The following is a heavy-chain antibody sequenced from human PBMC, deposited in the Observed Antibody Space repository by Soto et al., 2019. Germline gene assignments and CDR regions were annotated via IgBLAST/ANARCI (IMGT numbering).Heavy chain of an antibody. CDR1: GFTLSSSW. D-gene: IGHD2-15*01. J-gene: IGHJ4*02. CDR3: ARPAGYGTVDS. Sequence: WGSLRLSCAAFGFTLSSSWMSWVRQAPGKGLEWVANIKEDGSEKYYVDSVKGRFTISRDNTKNSLYLQMNSLRAEDTAVYYCARPAGYGTVDSWGQGALVTVSS. V-gene: IGHV3-7*04. CDR2: IKEDGSEK.